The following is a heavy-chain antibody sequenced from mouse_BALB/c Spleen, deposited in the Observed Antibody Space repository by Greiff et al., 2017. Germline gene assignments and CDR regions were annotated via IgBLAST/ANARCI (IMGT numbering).Heavy chain of an antibody. CDR3: TRGDYGSYGAMDY. D-gene: IGHD2-1*01. CDR2: IDPSDSYT. J-gene: IGHJ4*01. V-gene: IGHV1S127*01. CDR1: GYTFTSYW. Sequence: QVQLQQPGAELVKPGASVKMSCKASGYTFTSYWMHWVKQRPGQGLEWIGVIDPSDSYTSYNQKFKGKATLTVDTSSSTAYMQLSSLTSEDSAVYYCTRGDYGSYGAMDYWGQGTSVTVSS.